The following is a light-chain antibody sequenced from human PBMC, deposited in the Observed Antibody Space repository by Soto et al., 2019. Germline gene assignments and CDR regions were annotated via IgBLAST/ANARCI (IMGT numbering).Light chain of an antibody. CDR1: RSDVGGYNF. CDR3: SSYRSSSTGV. Sequence: QSALTQPASVSGSPGQSITISCTGTRSDVGGYNFVSWYQQHPGKAPKLMIYDVSNRPSGVSNRFSGSKCGNTASLTISGLQAEDEADYYCSSYRSSSTGVFGTGTKLTVL. V-gene: IGLV2-14*01. J-gene: IGLJ1*01. CDR2: DVS.